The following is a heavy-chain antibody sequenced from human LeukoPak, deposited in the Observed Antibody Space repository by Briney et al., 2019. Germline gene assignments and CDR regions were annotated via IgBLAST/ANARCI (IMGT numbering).Heavy chain of an antibody. CDR2: IFYIGTT. J-gene: IGHJ4*02. V-gene: IGHV4-59*12. CDR3: ARDLRSNYADY. CDR1: GASMSGYY. D-gene: IGHD4-11*01. Sequence: SETLSLTCSVSGASMSGYYWSWIRQPPGKGLEYIGNIFYIGTTNYNPSLKSRVTMSVDTSKNQSSLKLSSVTAADTAVYYCARDLRSNYADYWGQGTLVTVSS.